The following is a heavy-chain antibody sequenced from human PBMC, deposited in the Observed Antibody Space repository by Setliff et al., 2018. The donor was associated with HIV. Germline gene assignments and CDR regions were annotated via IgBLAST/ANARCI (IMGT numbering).Heavy chain of an antibody. CDR3: ARGSTYRVDP. CDR2: VTHSGST. J-gene: IGHJ5*02. CDR1: GGSISNSRYY. Sequence: PSETLSLTCTVSGGSISNSRYYWSWIRQSPGKGLEWIGEVTHSGSTTYDPSLKSRITMSVDTSKNQFSLKLTSVTATDTAVYYCARGSTYRVDPWGQGTLVTVSS. V-gene: IGHV4-39*07. D-gene: IGHD3-16*02.